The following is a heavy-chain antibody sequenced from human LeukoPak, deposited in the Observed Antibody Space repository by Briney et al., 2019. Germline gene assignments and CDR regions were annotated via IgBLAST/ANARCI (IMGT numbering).Heavy chain of an antibody. CDR2: ISGSGGST. V-gene: IGHV3-23*01. CDR3: AKAPAPGGDYGDNY. Sequence: GGSLRLSCAASGFTFSSYAMSWVRQAPGKGLEWVSAISGSGGSTYYADSVKGRFTISRDNSKNTLYLQMNSLRAGDTAVYYCAKAPAPGGDYGDNYWGQGTLVTVSS. J-gene: IGHJ4*02. CDR1: GFTFSSYA. D-gene: IGHD4-17*01.